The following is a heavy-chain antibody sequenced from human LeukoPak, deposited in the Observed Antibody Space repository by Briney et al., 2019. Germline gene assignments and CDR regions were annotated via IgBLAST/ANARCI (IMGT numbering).Heavy chain of an antibody. CDR1: GFTFSSYS. Sequence: GGSLGLSCAASGFTFSSYSMNWVRQAPGKGLEWVSSISSSSSYIYYADSVKGRFTISRDNAKNSLYLQMNSLRAEDTAVYYCARGDYYGSGSYYNVDYWGQGTLVTVSS. CDR2: ISSSSSYI. D-gene: IGHD3-10*01. J-gene: IGHJ4*02. V-gene: IGHV3-21*01. CDR3: ARGDYYGSGSYYNVDY.